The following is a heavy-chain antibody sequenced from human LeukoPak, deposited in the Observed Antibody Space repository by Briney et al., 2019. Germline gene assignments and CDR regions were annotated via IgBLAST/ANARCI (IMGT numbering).Heavy chain of an antibody. CDR1: GYTLTELS. CDR3: ATLPWVSVVDYYYYGMDV. CDR2: FDPEDGET. D-gene: IGHD3-22*01. J-gene: IGHJ6*02. Sequence: ASVKVSCKVSGYTLTELSMHWVRQAPGKGLEWMGGFDPEDGETIYAQKFQGRVTMTEDTSTDRAYMELSSLRSEDTAVYYCATLPWVSVVDYYYYGMDVWGQGTTVTVSS. V-gene: IGHV1-24*01.